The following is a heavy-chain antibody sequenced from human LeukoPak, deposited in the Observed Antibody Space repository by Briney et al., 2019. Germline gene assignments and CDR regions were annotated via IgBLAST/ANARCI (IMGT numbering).Heavy chain of an antibody. V-gene: IGHV3-53*01. CDR1: GFTVSSHY. J-gene: IGHJ3*02. Sequence: PGGSLRLSCAASGFTVSSHYMSWFRQAPGKGPEWVSAIYRDGRTFYADAVKGRFTISRDNPKNTLYPQMKSLRAEDTALYYCATLWGGLGDIWGQGTVVTVS. D-gene: IGHD7-27*01. CDR2: IYRDGRT. CDR3: ATLWGGLGDI.